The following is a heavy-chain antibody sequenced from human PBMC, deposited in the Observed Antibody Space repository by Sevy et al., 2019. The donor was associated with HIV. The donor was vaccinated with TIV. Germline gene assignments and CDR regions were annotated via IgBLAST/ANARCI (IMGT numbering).Heavy chain of an antibody. Sequence: SETLSLTCTVSGYSISSGYYWGWIRQPPGKGLEWIGSIYQSGSTYYNPSLKSRVTISVDTSKNQFSLKLSSVTAADTAVYYCASDLGDTAMAIYYYCYGMDVWGQGTTVTVSS. CDR1: GYSISSGYY. D-gene: IGHD5-18*01. J-gene: IGHJ6*02. CDR3: ASDLGDTAMAIYYYCYGMDV. CDR2: IYQSGST. V-gene: IGHV4-38-2*02.